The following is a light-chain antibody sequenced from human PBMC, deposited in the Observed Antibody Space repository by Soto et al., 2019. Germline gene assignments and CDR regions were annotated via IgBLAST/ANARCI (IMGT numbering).Light chain of an antibody. CDR2: EGS. Sequence: QSALTQPTSLSGSPGQSITISCTGTSSGIGAYDYVSWFQQHPGKAPKLMISEGSKRPSGVSNRSSGSKSGNTASLTISGLQTEDEADYYCCSYAGSSSFVFGTGTKVTVL. CDR1: SSGIGAYDY. CDR3: CSYAGSSSFV. J-gene: IGLJ1*01. V-gene: IGLV2-23*03.